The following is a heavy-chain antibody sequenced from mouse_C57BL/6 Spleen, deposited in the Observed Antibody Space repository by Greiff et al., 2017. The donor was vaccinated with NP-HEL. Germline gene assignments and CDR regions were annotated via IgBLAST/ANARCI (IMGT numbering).Heavy chain of an antibody. CDR3: ARGGLRTAWFAY. CDR2: IYPGSGST. CDR1: GYTFTSYW. J-gene: IGHJ3*01. D-gene: IGHD2-4*01. V-gene: IGHV1-55*01. Sequence: QVQLQQPGAELVKPGASVKMSCKASGYTFTSYWITWVKQRPGQGLEWIGDIYPGSGSTNYNEKFKSKATLTVDTSSSTAYMQLSSLTSEDSAVYYCARGGLRTAWFAYWGQGTLVTVSA.